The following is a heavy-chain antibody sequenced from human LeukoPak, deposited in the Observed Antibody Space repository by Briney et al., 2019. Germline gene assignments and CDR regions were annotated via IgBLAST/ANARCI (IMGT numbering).Heavy chain of an antibody. CDR1: GGSISSSSYY. J-gene: IGHJ6*02. CDR3: ARHYPEWGARGVSDPSDYYYYGMDV. CDR2: IYYSGST. D-gene: IGHD3-10*01. V-gene: IGHV4-61*05. Sequence: SETLSLTCTVSGGSISSSSYYWSWIRQPPGKGLEWIGYIYYSGSTNYNPSLKSRVTLSVDTSKNQFSLKLSSVTAADTAVYYCARHYPEWGARGVSDPSDYYYYGMDVWGQGTTVTVSS.